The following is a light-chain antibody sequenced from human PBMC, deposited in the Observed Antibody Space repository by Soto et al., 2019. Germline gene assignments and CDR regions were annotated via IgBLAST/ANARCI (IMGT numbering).Light chain of an antibody. CDR1: PSDVGGYIS. CDR3: SSYGGSNNLV. Sequence: QSALTQPPSASGSPGQSVTISCTGTPSDVGGYISVSWYQQHPGKAPKLMIYEVSKRPSGVPDRFSGSKSGNTASLTVSGLQAEDEADYYCSSYGGSNNLVFGGGTQLTVL. J-gene: IGLJ2*01. V-gene: IGLV2-8*01. CDR2: EVS.